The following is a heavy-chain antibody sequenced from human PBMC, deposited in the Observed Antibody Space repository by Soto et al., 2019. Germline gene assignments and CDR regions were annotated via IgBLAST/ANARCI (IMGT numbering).Heavy chain of an antibody. CDR2: IYYSGNT. Sequence: PSETLSLTCTVSGGSISSGGYYWSWIRQHPGKGLEWIGYIYYSGNTYYNPSLKSRVTISVDTSKNQFSLKLSSVTAADTAVYYCARTNYYGSSGLYYFDSWGQGALVTVSS. CDR1: GGSISSGGYY. CDR3: ARTNYYGSSGLYYFDS. D-gene: IGHD3-22*01. J-gene: IGHJ4*02. V-gene: IGHV4-31*03.